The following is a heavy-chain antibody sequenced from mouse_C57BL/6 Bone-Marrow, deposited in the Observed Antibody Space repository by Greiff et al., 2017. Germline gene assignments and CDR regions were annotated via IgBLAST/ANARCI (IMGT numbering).Heavy chain of an antibody. CDR3: ARGYETTRFAY. V-gene: IGHV1-9*01. CDR1: GYTFPGYW. Sequence: QVQLQQSGAELMQPGASVKLSCKATGYTFPGYWIEWVKQRPGHGLEWIGEILPGSGSTNYNDKFKGKATFTADTSSNTAYMQLSSLTTEDSAIYYGARGYETTRFAYWGQGTLVTVSA. D-gene: IGHD2-3*01. CDR2: ILPGSGST. J-gene: IGHJ3*01.